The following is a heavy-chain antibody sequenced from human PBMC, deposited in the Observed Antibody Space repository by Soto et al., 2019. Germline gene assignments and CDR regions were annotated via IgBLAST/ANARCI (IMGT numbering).Heavy chain of an antibody. V-gene: IGHV4-34*01. CDR3: ARLVYDSSGYRTG. J-gene: IGHJ4*02. CDR1: AGSISSYY. CDR2: INHSGST. D-gene: IGHD3-22*01. Sequence: PSEDVSLTCTVSAGSISSYYWSWIRQPPGKGLEWIGEINHSGSTNYNPSLKSRVTISVDTSKNQFSLKLSSVTAADTAVYYCARLVYDSSGYRTGWGQGTLVTVSS.